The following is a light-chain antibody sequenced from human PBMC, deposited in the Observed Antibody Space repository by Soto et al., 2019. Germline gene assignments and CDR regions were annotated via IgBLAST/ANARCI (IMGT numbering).Light chain of an antibody. CDR2: AAS. Sequence: DIQVTQSPPTLSASVGDRVTITCRAGQYIGRYLNWYQQKPGKAPKLLIYAASSLHSGVPSRFSGSGSGTDFTLTISSLQPEDFATYSCQQTYRTPLTFGGGTKVEIK. CDR3: QQTYRTPLT. J-gene: IGKJ4*01. CDR1: QYIGRY. V-gene: IGKV1-39*01.